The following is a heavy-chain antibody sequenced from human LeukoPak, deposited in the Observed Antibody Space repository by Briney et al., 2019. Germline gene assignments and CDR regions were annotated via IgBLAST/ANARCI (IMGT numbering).Heavy chain of an antibody. D-gene: IGHD3-22*01. CDR2: IKQDGSEK. V-gene: IGHV3-7*01. CDR3: ARELAFDSSGPSLDY. J-gene: IGHJ4*02. CDR1: GFTFSSYW. Sequence: GGSLRLSCAASGFTFSSYWMSWVRQAPGKGLEWVANIKQDGSEKYYVDSVKGRFTIPRDNAKNSLYLQVSSLRAEDTAVYYCARELAFDSSGPSLDYWGQGTLVTVSS.